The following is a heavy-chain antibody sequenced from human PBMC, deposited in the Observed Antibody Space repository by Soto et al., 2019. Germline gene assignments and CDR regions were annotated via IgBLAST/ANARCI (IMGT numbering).Heavy chain of an antibody. D-gene: IGHD3-10*01. CDR1: GFTFSSYA. J-gene: IGHJ4*02. V-gene: IGHV3-23*01. CDR2: ISGSGGST. Sequence: PGGSLRLSCAASGFTFSSYAMSWVRQAPGKGLEWVSAISGSGGSTYYADSVKGRFTISGDNSKNTLYLQMNSLRAEDTAVYYCAKVNGSGISLPAYWGQGTLVTVSS. CDR3: AKVNGSGISLPAY.